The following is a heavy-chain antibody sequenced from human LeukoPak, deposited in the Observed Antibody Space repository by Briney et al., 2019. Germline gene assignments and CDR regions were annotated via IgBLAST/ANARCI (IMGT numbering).Heavy chain of an antibody. CDR1: GFSFRTYA. J-gene: IGHJ6*03. D-gene: IGHD3-3*01. V-gene: IGHV3-30*02. Sequence: GGSLRLSCAASGFSFRTYAMHWVRQAPGKGLEGVASIGNDGTNRNHVDSVKGRFTISRDNSKNTVFLQMDSLRPEDTAIYYCAKSWSGYYHYYMDVWGTGTTVTVSS. CDR2: IGNDGTNR. CDR3: AKSWSGYYHYYMDV.